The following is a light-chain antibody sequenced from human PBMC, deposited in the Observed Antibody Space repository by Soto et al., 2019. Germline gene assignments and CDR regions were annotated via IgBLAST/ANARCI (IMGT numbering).Light chain of an antibody. CDR3: SSYAGSTPYV. J-gene: IGLJ1*01. CDR1: SSDVGGYNY. V-gene: IGLV2-8*01. CDR2: EVS. Sequence: QSALTQPPSASGSPGQSVTISCTGTSSDVGGYNYVSWYQQHPGKAPKLMIYEVSKRPSGVPDRFSGSKSGNTASLTVSGRQAEDEADYYCSSYAGSTPYVFGTGTKVTVL.